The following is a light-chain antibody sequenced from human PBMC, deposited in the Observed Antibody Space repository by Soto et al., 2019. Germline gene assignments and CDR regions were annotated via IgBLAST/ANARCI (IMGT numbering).Light chain of an antibody. Sequence: DIQLTQSPSFLSASVGDRVTITCRASRGIRSYLAWYQQKPGKAPKLLIYAASTLQSGVPSRFSGSGSGTEFTLTIRSLQPEDFATYYCQKFNNYPITFGQGTRLEIK. J-gene: IGKJ5*01. CDR1: RGIRSY. CDR3: QKFNNYPIT. V-gene: IGKV1-9*01. CDR2: AAS.